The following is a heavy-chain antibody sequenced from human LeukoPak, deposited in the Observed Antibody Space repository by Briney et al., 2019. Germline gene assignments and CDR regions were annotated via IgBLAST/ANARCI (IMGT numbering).Heavy chain of an antibody. J-gene: IGHJ4*02. Sequence: GGSLRLSCAASGFTFSSYGMHWVRQAPGKGLEWVAVISYDGSNKYYADSVKGRFTISRDNSKSTLYLQMNSLRAEDTAVYYCAKGRTYYYDSSGYYYGSQGTLVTVSS. CDR3: AKGRTYYYDSSGYYY. CDR2: ISYDGSNK. V-gene: IGHV3-30*18. D-gene: IGHD3-22*01. CDR1: GFTFSSYG.